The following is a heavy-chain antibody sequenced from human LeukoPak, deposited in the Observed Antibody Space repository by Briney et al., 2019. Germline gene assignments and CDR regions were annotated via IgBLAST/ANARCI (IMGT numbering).Heavy chain of an antibody. CDR3: ARGLLSSGYYSAFDI. D-gene: IGHD3-22*01. J-gene: IGHJ3*02. V-gene: IGHV4-59*01. CDR1: GGSISSYY. Sequence: SETLSLTCTVSGGSISSYYWSWIRQPPGKGLEWIGYIYYSGSTNYNPSLKSRVTISVDTSKNQFSLKLSSVTAADTAVYYCARGLLSSGYYSAFDIWGQGTMVTVSS. CDR2: IYYSGST.